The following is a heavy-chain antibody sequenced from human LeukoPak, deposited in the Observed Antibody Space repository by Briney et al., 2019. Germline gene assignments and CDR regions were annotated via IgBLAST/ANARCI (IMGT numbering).Heavy chain of an antibody. J-gene: IGHJ4*02. Sequence: GGSLRLSCAASGFTFSSYAMSWVRQAPGKGLEWVSAISGSGGSTYYADSVKGRFTISRDNSKNTLYLQMNSLRAEDTAVYYCAKAENLEVPAAIDPFDYWGQGTLVTVSS. CDR2: ISGSGGST. D-gene: IGHD2-2*02. V-gene: IGHV3-23*01. CDR1: GFTFSSYA. CDR3: AKAENLEVPAAIDPFDY.